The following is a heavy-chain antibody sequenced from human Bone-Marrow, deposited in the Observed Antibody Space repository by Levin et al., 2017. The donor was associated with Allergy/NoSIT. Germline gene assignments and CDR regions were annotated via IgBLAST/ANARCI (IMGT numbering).Heavy chain of an antibody. J-gene: IGHJ4*02. CDR2: LSYSDVT. CDR3: VRSWPWYYYDF. V-gene: IGHV4-59*08. CDR1: GASLGSFY. D-gene: IGHD6-13*01. Sequence: PSETLSLTCSVSGASLGSFYWSWIRQTPGEGLEWVGHLSYSDVTRYNPALKGRVAISGDTSTNRFSLRLTSVTAADTAVYYCVRSWPWYYYDFWGQGILVTVSS.